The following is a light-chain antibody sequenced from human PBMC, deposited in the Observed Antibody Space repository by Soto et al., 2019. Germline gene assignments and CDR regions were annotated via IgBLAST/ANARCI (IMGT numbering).Light chain of an antibody. J-gene: IGLJ2*01. CDR2: DVS. CDR3: SSYTINGVGV. V-gene: IGLV2-14*01. Sequence: QSVLTQPASVSGSPGQSITISCTGTDSDVGGYNYVSWYQQHPGNAPKVMIYDVSNRPSVVSNRFSGSKSGNTASLIISGLQAEDDADYYCSSYTINGVGVFGGGTKLTVL. CDR1: DSDVGGYNY.